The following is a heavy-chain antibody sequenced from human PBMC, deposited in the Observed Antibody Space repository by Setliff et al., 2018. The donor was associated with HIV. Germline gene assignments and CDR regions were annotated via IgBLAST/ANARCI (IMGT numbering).Heavy chain of an antibody. J-gene: IGHJ4*02. CDR2: INAGNGNT. Sequence: GASVKVSCKASGYTFTSYAMHWVRQAPGQRLEWMGWINAGNGNTKYSQKFQGRVTITRDTSASTAYMELSSLRSEDTAVYYCARAACYDILTGYYMPFDYWGQGTLVTVSS. CDR3: ARAACYDILTGYYMPFDY. CDR1: GYTFTSYA. V-gene: IGHV1-3*01. D-gene: IGHD3-9*01.